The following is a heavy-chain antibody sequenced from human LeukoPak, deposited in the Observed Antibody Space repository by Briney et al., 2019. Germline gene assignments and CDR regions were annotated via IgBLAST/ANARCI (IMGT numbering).Heavy chain of an antibody. CDR1: GYSFTSYW. V-gene: IGHV5-51*01. CDR2: IYPGDSDT. Sequence: GESLKISCKGSGYSFTSYWIGWVRQMPGKGLEWMGIIYPGDSDTRYSPSFQGQVTISADKSISTAYLQWSSLKASDTAMYYCAIRSVVPAANTWFDPWGQGTLVTVSS. D-gene: IGHD2-2*01. CDR3: AIRSVVPAANTWFDP. J-gene: IGHJ5*02.